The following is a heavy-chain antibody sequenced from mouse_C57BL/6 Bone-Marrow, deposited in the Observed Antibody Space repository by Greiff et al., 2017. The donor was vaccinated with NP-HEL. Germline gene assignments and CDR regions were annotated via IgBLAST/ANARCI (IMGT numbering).Heavy chain of an antibody. CDR1: GYTFTDYN. CDR3: EREGNYYGSSYEDWYFDV. D-gene: IGHD1-1*01. J-gene: IGHJ1*03. Sequence: VQLTESGPELVKPGASVKIPCKASGYTFTDYNMDWVKQSHGKSLEWIGDINPNNGGTIYNQKFKGKATLPVDKSSTTAYMEIHSLTSEDTAVYYCEREGNYYGSSYEDWYFDVWGTGITVTVSS. V-gene: IGHV1-18*01. CDR2: INPNNGGT.